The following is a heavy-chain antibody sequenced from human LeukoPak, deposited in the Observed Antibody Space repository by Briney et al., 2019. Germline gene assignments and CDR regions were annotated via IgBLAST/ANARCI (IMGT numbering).Heavy chain of an antibody. J-gene: IGHJ4*02. D-gene: IGHD2-15*01. CDR3: ARDREYCSGGSCYPTFDY. CDR1: TFIXXA. CDR2: IIPXXGTA. Sequence: TFIXXAXXXXRQXPGQGVXXXXXIIPXXGTANYAHKFQGRVTITADESTSTAYMEMRRLRSEDTAVYYCARDREYCSGGSCYPTFDYWGQGTLVTVSS. V-gene: IGHV1-69*01.